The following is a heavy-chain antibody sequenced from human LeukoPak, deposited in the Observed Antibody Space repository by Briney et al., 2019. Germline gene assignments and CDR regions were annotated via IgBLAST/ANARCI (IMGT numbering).Heavy chain of an antibody. CDR3: ARGRLTYYYDSSGYPFDY. J-gene: IGHJ4*02. V-gene: IGHV3-9*01. CDR1: GFTFDDYA. D-gene: IGHD3-22*01. Sequence: PGGSLRLSCAASGFTFDDYAMHWVRQAPGKGLEWVSGISWNSGSIGYADSVKGRFTVSRDNAKNSLYLQMNSLRAEDTAVYYCARGRLTYYYDSSGYPFDYWGQGTLVTVSS. CDR2: ISWNSGSI.